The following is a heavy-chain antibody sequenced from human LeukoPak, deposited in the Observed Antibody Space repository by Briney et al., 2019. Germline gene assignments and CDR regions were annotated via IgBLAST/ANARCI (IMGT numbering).Heavy chain of an antibody. CDR2: IYWNGDE. D-gene: IGHD5-18*01. V-gene: IGHV2-5*01. CDR1: GFPLSSGAVA. J-gene: IGHJ4*02. Sequence: SGPTLVNPRQTLTLTCSFSGFPLSSGAVAVGWIRQPPGKALEWLTHIYWNGDEKYNRFLRSRLTITKDTSKNQVVLTMTNMDPVDTGTYYCAHLTAEASYYYDYWGQGILITVSS. CDR3: AHLTAEASYYYDY.